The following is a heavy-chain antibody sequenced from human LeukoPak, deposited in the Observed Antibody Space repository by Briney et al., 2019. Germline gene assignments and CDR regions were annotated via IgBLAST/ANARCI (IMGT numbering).Heavy chain of an antibody. CDR2: ISWNSGSI. CDR1: GFTFDDYA. V-gene: IGHV3-9*01. J-gene: IGHJ4*02. CDR3: AKDLGSSSVDY. D-gene: IGHD6-6*01. Sequence: GGSLRLSCVASGFTFDDYAMHWVRQAPGKGLEWVSGISWNSGSIGYADSVKGRFTISRDNSKNTLYLQMNSLRAEDTAVYYCAKDLGSSSVDYWGQGALVTVSS.